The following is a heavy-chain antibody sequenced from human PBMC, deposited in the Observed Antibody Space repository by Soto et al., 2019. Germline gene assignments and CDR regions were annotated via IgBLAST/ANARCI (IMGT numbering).Heavy chain of an antibody. CDR3: ARGGIFFFAAPTNPFDY. V-gene: IGHV1-8*01. CDR2: MNPNSGNT. CDR1: GYTFTSYD. J-gene: IGHJ4*02. D-gene: IGHD3-3*01. Sequence: QVQLVQSGAEVKKPGASVKVSCKASGYTFTSYDINWVRQATGQGLEWMGWMNPNSGNTGDAQKFQARASMTRNTSISTAYMELSSLRSEDTAVYYCARGGIFFFAAPTNPFDYWGQGTLVSVSS.